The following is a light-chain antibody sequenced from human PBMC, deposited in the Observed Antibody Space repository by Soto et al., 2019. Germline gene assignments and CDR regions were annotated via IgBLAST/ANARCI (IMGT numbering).Light chain of an antibody. CDR1: ELSKQY. V-gene: IGLV3-25*02. CDR3: QSSDDTGNYYL. Sequence: SYELTQTPSVSVSPGQTARITCSGDELSKQYVYWYRQKPGQAPVLVIYKDSERASGIPERFSASSSGTTVTLTISGVRAEDEADYYCQSSDDTGNYYLFGTGTKVTVL. J-gene: IGLJ1*01. CDR2: KDS.